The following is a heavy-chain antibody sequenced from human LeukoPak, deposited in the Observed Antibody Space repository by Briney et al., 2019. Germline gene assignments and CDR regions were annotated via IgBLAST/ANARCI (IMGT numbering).Heavy chain of an antibody. Sequence: KXSGGTFSXXAISWVRQAPGQGLEWMGRIIPIFGTANYAQKFQGRVTITTDESTSTAYMELSSLRSEDTAVYYCARDPLANWGNHDYWGQGTLVTVSS. CDR2: IIPIFGTA. CDR3: ARDPLANWGNHDY. CDR1: GGTFSXXA. J-gene: IGHJ4*02. D-gene: IGHD7-27*01. V-gene: IGHV1-69*05.